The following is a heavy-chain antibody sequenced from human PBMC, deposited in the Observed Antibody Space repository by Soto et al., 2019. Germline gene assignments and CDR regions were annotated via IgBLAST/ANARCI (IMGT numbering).Heavy chain of an antibody. CDR3: ERAVSGFDY. V-gene: IGHV3-30-3*01. Sequence: QVQLVESGGGVVQPGRSLRLSCAASGFTFSSYAMHWVRQAPGKGLEWVAVISYDGSNKYYADSVKGRFTISRDNSKNPLYLRMNSLRAEDTAVYYWERAVSGFDYWGQGTLVTVSS. J-gene: IGHJ4*02. CDR1: GFTFSSYA. D-gene: IGHD2-8*01. CDR2: ISYDGSNK.